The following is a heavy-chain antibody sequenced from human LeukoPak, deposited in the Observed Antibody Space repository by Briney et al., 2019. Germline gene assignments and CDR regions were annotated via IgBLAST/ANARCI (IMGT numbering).Heavy chain of an antibody. V-gene: IGHV3-53*01. Sequence: GGSLRLSCTASGFTINNIYMQWIRQAPGKGLEWVSVISADGTPRYADSVKGRFTMSRDSPKNTLFLQMNNLRADDTAVYYCVRGRGYITDFWGQGTLVTVSS. CDR1: GFTINNIY. CDR3: VRGRGYITDF. J-gene: IGHJ4*02. D-gene: IGHD5-12*01. CDR2: ISADGTP.